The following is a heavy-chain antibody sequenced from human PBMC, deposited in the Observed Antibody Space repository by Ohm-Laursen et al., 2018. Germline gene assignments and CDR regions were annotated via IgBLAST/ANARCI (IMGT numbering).Heavy chain of an antibody. V-gene: IGHV3-11*01. Sequence: GSLRLSCAASGFTFSDYYMSWIRQAPGKGLEWVSYISSSGSTIYYADSVKGRFTISRDNSKNTLYLQMNSLRAEDTAVYYCAKGRVWDDYVGQVWGQGTTVTVSS. J-gene: IGHJ6*02. CDR3: AKGRVWDDYVGQV. D-gene: IGHD3-16*01. CDR1: GFTFSDYY. CDR2: ISSSGSTI.